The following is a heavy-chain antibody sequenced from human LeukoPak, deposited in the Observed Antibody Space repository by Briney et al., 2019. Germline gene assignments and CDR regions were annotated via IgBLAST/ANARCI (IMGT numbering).Heavy chain of an antibody. CDR2: ISNTGGVI. CDR3: AKIGVASETDY. CDR1: GFTFSNYA. Sequence: GGSLRLSCAASGFTFSNYAMTWVRQAPGKGLEWVSSISNTGGVIYYADSVKGRFTTSRDNSKNTLFLQMNSLRAEDTALYYCAKIGVASETDYWGQGTLVTVSS. D-gene: IGHD3-3*02. V-gene: IGHV3-23*01. J-gene: IGHJ4*02.